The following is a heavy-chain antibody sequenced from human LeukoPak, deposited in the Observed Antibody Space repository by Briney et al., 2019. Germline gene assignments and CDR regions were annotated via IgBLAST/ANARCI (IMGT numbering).Heavy chain of an antibody. D-gene: IGHD6-19*01. V-gene: IGHV3-64*01. CDR2: ISSNGGST. CDR1: RYTFSSYA. J-gene: IGHJ3*02. Sequence: HGGSLRLSCAASRYTFSSYATYWVRQAPGKGLEYVSAISSNGGSTSYANSVKGRFTISRDNSKNTLYLQMGSLRAEDMAVYYCAREGTETIAVAAPDAFDIWGQGTMVTVSS. CDR3: AREGTETIAVAAPDAFDI.